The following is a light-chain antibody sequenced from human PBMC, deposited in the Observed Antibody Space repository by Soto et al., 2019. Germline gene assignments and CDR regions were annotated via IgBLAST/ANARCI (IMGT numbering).Light chain of an antibody. CDR2: DVN. Sequence: QSALLQPRSVSGSPGQSVTISCTGTTRDVGGYKFVSWYRQHPGKAPKLILYDVNERPSGVPDRFSGSKSDNTASLTISGLQAEDEADYYCSSYTSSSTPLVFGTGTKLTVL. J-gene: IGLJ1*01. V-gene: IGLV2-11*01. CDR1: TRDVGGYKF. CDR3: SSYTSSSTPLV.